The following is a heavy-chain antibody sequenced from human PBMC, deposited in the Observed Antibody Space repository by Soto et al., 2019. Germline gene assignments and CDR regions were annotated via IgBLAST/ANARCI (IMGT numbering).Heavy chain of an antibody. CDR1: GFTFSSYG. CDR3: ARGRRGYCSSTSCYGGGDAFDI. CDR2: IWYDGSNK. J-gene: IGHJ3*02. V-gene: IGHV3-33*01. Sequence: QVQLVESGGGVVQPGRSLRLSCAASGFTFSSYGMHWVRQAPGKGLEWVAVIWYDGSNKYYADSVKGRFTISRDNSKNTLYLQMNRLRAEETAVYYCARGRRGYCSSTSCYGGGDAFDIWGQGTMVTVSS. D-gene: IGHD2-2*01.